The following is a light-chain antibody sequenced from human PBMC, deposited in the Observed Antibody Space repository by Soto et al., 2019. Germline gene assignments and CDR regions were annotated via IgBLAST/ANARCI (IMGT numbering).Light chain of an antibody. CDR3: MQALQTAFT. V-gene: IGKV2-28*01. Sequence: DIVMTQSPLSLPVTPGEPASISCRSSQSLLHSNGYNYLDWYLQKPGQSPQLLIYLGSNRASGVPDRFSRSGSGTDFTLKISRVAAEDVGVYYCMQALQTAFTFGPGTKVDIK. CDR1: QSLLHSNGYNY. CDR2: LGS. J-gene: IGKJ3*01.